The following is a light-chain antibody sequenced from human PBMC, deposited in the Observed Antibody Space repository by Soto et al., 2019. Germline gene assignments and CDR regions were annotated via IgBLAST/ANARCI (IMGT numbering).Light chain of an antibody. CDR1: SSDVGGYNY. Sequence: QSALTQPASVSGSPGQSITITWTGTSSDVGGYNYVSWYQHHPGKAPKLMIYDVSNRPSGVSNRFSGSKSDNTASLTISGLQAEDEADYYCSSYTITKTLVFGGGTKLTVL. J-gene: IGLJ3*02. CDR2: DVS. CDR3: SSYTITKTLV. V-gene: IGLV2-14*01.